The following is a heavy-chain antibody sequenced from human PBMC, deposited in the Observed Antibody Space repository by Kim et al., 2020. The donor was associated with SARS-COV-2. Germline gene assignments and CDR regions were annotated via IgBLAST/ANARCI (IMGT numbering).Heavy chain of an antibody. V-gene: IGHV3-30*02. J-gene: IGHJ6*02. CDR2: DGNKK. Sequence: DGNKKLYADAVKGRLTISRDNPKYTLYLQMNSLRAEDTAVYYCAKENMDVWGQGTTVTVSS. CDR3: AKENMDV.